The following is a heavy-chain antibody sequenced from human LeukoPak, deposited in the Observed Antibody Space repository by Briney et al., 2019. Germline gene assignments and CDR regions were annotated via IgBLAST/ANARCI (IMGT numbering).Heavy chain of an antibody. CDR2: IIPIFGTA. CDR1: GYTFTSYG. V-gene: IGHV1-69*13. Sequence: ASVKVSCKASGYTFTSYGISWVRQAPGQGLEWMGGIIPIFGTANYAQKFQGRVTITADESTSTAYMELSSLRSEDTAVYYCARPTLTGDQLDYWGQGTLVTVSS. J-gene: IGHJ4*02. CDR3: ARPTLTGDQLDY. D-gene: IGHD7-27*01.